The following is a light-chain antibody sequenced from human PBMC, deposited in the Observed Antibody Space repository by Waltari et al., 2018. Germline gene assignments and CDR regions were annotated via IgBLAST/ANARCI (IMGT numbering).Light chain of an antibody. CDR3: QQYNNWPPIT. Sequence: EIVMTHSPATLSVSPGDRATLYCRASQSVSSNLAWYQQKTGQAPRLLIHGASTRATGIPARFSGSGSGTEFTLTISSMQSEDFAVYYCQQYNNWPPITFGQGTRLEIK. CDR2: GAS. J-gene: IGKJ5*01. CDR1: QSVSSN. V-gene: IGKV3-15*01.